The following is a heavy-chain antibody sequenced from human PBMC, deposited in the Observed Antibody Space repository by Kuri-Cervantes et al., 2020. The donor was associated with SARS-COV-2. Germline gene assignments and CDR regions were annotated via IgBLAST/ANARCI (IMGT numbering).Heavy chain of an antibody. D-gene: IGHD4-17*01. J-gene: IGHJ4*02. Sequence: SETLSLTCAVSGYSISSGYYWGWIRQPPGKGLEWIGSIYHSGSTYYNPSLKSRVTISVDTSKNQFSLKLSSVTAADTAVYYCASSYGDYLFFDYWGQGTLVTVSS. CDR3: ASSYGDYLFFDY. CDR1: GYSISSGYY. V-gene: IGHV4-38-2*01. CDR2: IYHSGST.